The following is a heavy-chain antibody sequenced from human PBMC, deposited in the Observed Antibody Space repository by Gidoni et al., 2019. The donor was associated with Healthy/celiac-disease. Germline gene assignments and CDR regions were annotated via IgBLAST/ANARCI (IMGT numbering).Heavy chain of an antibody. CDR1: GFTFSSYW. D-gene: IGHD3-3*01. Sequence: EVQLVESGGGLVQPGGSLRLSCAASGFTFSSYWMSWVRQAPGKGLEWVANIKQDGSEKYYVDSVKGRFTISRDNAKNSLYLQMNSLRAEDTAVYYCARVSGDYDFWSGYYSYYYYGMDVWGQGTTVTVSS. CDR3: ARVSGDYDFWSGYYSYYYYGMDV. J-gene: IGHJ6*02. CDR2: IKQDGSEK. V-gene: IGHV3-7*01.